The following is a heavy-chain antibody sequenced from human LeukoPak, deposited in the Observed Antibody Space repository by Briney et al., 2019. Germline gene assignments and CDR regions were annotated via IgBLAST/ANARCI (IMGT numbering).Heavy chain of an antibody. Sequence: PSETLSLTCTVSGGSISSSGYYWGWIRQPPGKGLEWIGSFYYSGSTYYNSSLNSRVTISVDTSKNQFSLKLTSVTAADTALYYCARRIYYDTTGYQYFFDYWGQGTLVTVSS. CDR3: ARRIYYDTTGYQYFFDY. J-gene: IGHJ4*02. CDR2: FYYSGST. V-gene: IGHV4-39*01. CDR1: GGSISSSGYY. D-gene: IGHD3-22*01.